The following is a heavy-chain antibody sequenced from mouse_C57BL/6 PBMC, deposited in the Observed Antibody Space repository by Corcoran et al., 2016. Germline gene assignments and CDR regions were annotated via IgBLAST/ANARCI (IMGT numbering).Heavy chain of an antibody. Sequence: EVQLQQSGPEMVKPGATVKINCKASGYTFTDYYMNWVKQSHGQSLAWLGDINPNNGGTSYNQKFKGKSTLTVDKSSSTAYMELRSLTSEDSAVYYCAMWLLQRTYAMDYGGQGTSVTVSS. CDR3: AMWLLQRTYAMDY. CDR2: INPNNGGT. CDR1: GYTFTDYY. V-gene: IGHV1-26*01. D-gene: IGHD2-3*01. J-gene: IGHJ4*01.